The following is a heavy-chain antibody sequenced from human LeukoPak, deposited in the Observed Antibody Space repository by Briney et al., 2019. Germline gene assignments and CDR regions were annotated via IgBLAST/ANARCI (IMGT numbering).Heavy chain of an antibody. CDR3: ASRGTH. CDR1: GGSFSGYC. CDR2: INHSGST. J-gene: IGHJ6*02. V-gene: IGHV4-34*01. D-gene: IGHD1/OR15-1a*01. Sequence: SETLSLTCAVYGGSFSGYCWSWIRQPPGKGLEWIGEINHSGSTNYNPSLKSRVTISVDTSKNQFSLKLSSVTAADTAVYYCASRGTHWGQGTTVTVSS.